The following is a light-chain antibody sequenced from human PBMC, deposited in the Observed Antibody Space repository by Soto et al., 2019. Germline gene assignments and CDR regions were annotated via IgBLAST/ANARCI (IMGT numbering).Light chain of an antibody. J-gene: IGLJ1*01. V-gene: IGLV2-14*01. Sequence: QSALTQPASVXXXPGQSITISCTGTSGDIGSYNRVSWYQQHPGKAPKLIIYEVTDRPSGVSNRFSGSKSGNTASLTISGLQAEDEAEYYCSSYTNINTRACVFGTGTKVTVL. CDR2: EVT. CDR1: SGDIGSYNR. CDR3: SSYTNINTRACV.